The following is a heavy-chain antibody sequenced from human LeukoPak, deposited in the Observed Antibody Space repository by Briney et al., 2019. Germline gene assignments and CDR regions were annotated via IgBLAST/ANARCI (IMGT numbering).Heavy chain of an antibody. CDR1: GGSISSGGYY. CDR3: ASTVPAAAIRSTDY. D-gene: IGHD2-2*01. CDR2: IYHSGST. Sequence: SETLSLTCTVSGGSISSGGYYWSWIRQPPGKGLEWIGYIYHSGSTYYNPSLKSRVTISVDRSKNQFSLKLSSVTAADTAVYYCASTVPAAAIRSTDYWGQGTLVTVSS. J-gene: IGHJ4*02. V-gene: IGHV4-30-2*01.